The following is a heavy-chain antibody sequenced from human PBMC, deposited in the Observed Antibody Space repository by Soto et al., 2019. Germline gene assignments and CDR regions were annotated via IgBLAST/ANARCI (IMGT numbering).Heavy chain of an antibody. V-gene: IGHV4-61*01. J-gene: IGHJ6*02. D-gene: IGHD2-2*01. CDR3: ATLGYCSSTSCYYYYGMDV. CDR2: IYYSGST. CDR1: GGSVSSGSYY. Sequence: PSETLSLTCTVSGGSVSSGSYYWSWIRQPPGKGLEWIGYIYYSGSTNYNPSLKSRVTISVDTSKNQFSLKLSSVTAADTAVYYCATLGYCSSTSCYYYYGMDVWGQGTTVTVSS.